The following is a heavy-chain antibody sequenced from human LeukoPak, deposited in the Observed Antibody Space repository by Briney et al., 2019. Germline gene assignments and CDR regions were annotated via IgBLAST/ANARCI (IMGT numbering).Heavy chain of an antibody. V-gene: IGHV1-24*01. D-gene: IGHD1-7*01. CDR3: ATSGGTREPGIADY. CDR2: FDSEDGET. CDR1: GYTLTELS. J-gene: IGHJ4*02. Sequence: GSVKVSCKVSGYTLTELSMHWVRQAPGKGLEWMGGFDSEDGETIYAQKFQGRVTMTEDTSTDTAYMELSSLRSEDTAVYYCATSGGTREPGIADYWGQGTLVTVSS.